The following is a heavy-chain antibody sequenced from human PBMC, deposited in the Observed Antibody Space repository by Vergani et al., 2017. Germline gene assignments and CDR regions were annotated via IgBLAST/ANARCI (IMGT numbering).Heavy chain of an antibody. D-gene: IGHD6-13*01. CDR2: ISWDGGST. Sequence: EVQLVESGGVVVQPGGSLRLSCAASGFTFDDYAMHWVRQAPGKGLEWVSLISWDGGSTYYADSVKGRFTISRDNSKNTLYLQMNSLRAADTAVYYCARDVAAAGTDYYYGMDVWGQGTTVTVSS. V-gene: IGHV3-43D*04. CDR3: ARDVAAAGTDYYYGMDV. J-gene: IGHJ6*02. CDR1: GFTFDDYA.